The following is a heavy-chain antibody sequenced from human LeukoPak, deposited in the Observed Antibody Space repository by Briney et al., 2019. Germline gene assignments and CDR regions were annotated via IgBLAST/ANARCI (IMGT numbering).Heavy chain of an antibody. CDR2: IYYSGST. D-gene: IGHD4-11*01. CDR3: ARGRIRATVTSYYYYYMDV. V-gene: IGHV4-39*07. Sequence: PSETLSLTCTVSGGSISSSSYYWGWIRQPPGKGLEWIGSIYYSGSTYYNPSLKSRVTISVDTSKNQLSLKLSSVTAADTAVYYCARGRIRATVTSYYYYYMDVWGKGTTVTVSS. J-gene: IGHJ6*03. CDR1: GGSISSSSYY.